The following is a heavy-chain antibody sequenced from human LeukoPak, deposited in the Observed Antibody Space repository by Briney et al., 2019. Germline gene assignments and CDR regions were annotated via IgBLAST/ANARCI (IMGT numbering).Heavy chain of an antibody. CDR3: AKDVIAAAGLSHFDY. V-gene: IGHV3-23*01. CDR1: GFTFSSSA. CDR2: ITDSGDGE. Sequence: PGGSLRLSCAASGFTFSSSAMSWVRQAPGKGLAWVSSITDSGDGEYYADSVKGRFTISRDDSRNTLYLQMNSLRAEDTALYYCAKDVIAAAGLSHFDYWGQGTLVTVSS. J-gene: IGHJ4*02. D-gene: IGHD6-13*01.